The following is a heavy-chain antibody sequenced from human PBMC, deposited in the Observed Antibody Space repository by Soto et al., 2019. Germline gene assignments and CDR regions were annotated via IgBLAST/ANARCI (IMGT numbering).Heavy chain of an antibody. CDR3: AKGYYDILTGLHY. V-gene: IGHV3-23*01. Sequence: GGSLRLSCAAPGFTFSNYAMTWVRQAPGKGLEWVSGITGSGDKTYYADSVKGRFTISRDNSKNTLYLQMNSLGAEDTAVYYCAKGYYDILTGLHYSGQGTLVTVSS. J-gene: IGHJ4*02. CDR2: ITGSGDKT. D-gene: IGHD3-9*01. CDR1: GFTFSNYA.